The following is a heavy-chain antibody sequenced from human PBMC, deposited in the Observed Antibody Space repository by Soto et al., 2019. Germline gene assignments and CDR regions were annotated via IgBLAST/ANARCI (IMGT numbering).Heavy chain of an antibody. D-gene: IGHD4-17*01. V-gene: IGHV1-2*04. CDR3: ARDEATVTTPNWFDP. CDR2: INANNGDT. CDR1: GYTFTGYY. J-gene: IGHJ5*02. Sequence: ASVKVSCKASGYTFTGYYMHWVRQAPGQGLEWMGWINANNGDTNYAQKLQGWVTMTTDTSTSTAYMELRSLRSDDTAVYYCARDEATVTTPNWFDPWGQGTLVTVSS.